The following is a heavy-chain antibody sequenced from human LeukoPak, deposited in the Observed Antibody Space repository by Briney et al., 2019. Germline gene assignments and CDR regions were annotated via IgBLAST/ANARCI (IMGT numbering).Heavy chain of an antibody. V-gene: IGHV4-61*02. J-gene: IGHJ6*03. CDR3: ARAARELRYFYYYMDV. CDR1: GDSISSGDYY. Sequence: KPSETLSLTCTVSGDSISSGDYYWSWIRQPAGKGLEWIGRISSSGSTNYNPSLKSRVTISVDTSKNQFSLKLSSVTAADTAVYYCARAARELRYFYYYMDVWGKGTTVTISS. D-gene: IGHD3-9*01. CDR2: ISSSGST.